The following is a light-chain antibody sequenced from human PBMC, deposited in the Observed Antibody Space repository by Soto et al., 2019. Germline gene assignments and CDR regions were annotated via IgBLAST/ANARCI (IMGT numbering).Light chain of an antibody. Sequence: DIQMTQSPSSLSASVGDRVTITCRTSQSISTFLNWYQQKPGKAPKVLIYGASSLHSGVPSRFSGDGSGTDFTLTISSLQPEDFAIYYCQESLSFLWGTFGPGTKVEIK. J-gene: IGKJ1*01. CDR1: QSISTF. CDR2: GAS. CDR3: QESLSFLWGT. V-gene: IGKV1-39*01.